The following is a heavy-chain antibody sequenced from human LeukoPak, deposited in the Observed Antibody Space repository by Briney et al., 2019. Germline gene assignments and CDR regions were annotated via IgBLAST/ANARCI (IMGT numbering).Heavy chain of an antibody. V-gene: IGHV1-69*13. D-gene: IGHD1-14*01. CDR2: IIPIFGTA. CDR3: ARVGVPGGPFDY. Sequence: SVKVSCKASGGTLSSYAISWVRQAPGQGLEWMGGIIPIFGTANYPHKFQGRVTITADESTSTAYMEVSSLRSEDTAVYYCARVGVPGGPFDYWGQGTLVTVSS. J-gene: IGHJ4*02. CDR1: GGTLSSYA.